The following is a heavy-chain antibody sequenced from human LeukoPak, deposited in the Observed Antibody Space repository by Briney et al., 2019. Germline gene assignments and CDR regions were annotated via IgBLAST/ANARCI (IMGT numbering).Heavy chain of an antibody. CDR1: GFTFSSYE. V-gene: IGHV3-23*01. D-gene: IGHD1-7*01. J-gene: IGHJ6*03. CDR3: AKRRGLELLYYYYMDV. Sequence: SGGSLRLSCAASGFTFSSYEMNWVRQAPGKGLQWVSTLSGSGGNTFYADSVKGRFTISRDNSKNTLYLQMNSLRAEDTAVYYCAKRRGLELLYYYYMDVWGKGATVTVSS. CDR2: LSGSGGNT.